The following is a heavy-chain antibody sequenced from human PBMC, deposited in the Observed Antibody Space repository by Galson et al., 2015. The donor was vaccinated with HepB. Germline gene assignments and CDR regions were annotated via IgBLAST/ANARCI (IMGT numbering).Heavy chain of an antibody. CDR3: ARGNSNLINRPFEF. Sequence: SVKVSCKASGYTFANYYMYWVRQAPGQGLEWMGTINPSDTGTTYAQRFQGRVTMTRDTSTSTVYMELSSLRSEDTAIYFCARGNSNLINRPFEFWGQGTLVTVSS. CDR2: INPSDTGT. D-gene: IGHD2/OR15-2a*01. J-gene: IGHJ4*02. V-gene: IGHV1-46*01. CDR1: GYTFANYY.